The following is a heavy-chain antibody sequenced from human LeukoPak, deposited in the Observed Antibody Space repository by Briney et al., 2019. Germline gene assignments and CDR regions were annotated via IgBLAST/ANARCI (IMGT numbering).Heavy chain of an antibody. Sequence: GGSLRLSCAASGFTVSSNYMSWVRQAPGKGLEWVSVIYSGGSTYYADSVKGRFTISRDNSKNTLYLQMNSLRAEDTAVYYCARDGRVEPVCFDIWGQGTMVTVSS. V-gene: IGHV3-66*01. D-gene: IGHD1-1*01. CDR3: ARDGRVEPVCFDI. CDR1: GFTVSSNY. J-gene: IGHJ3*02. CDR2: IYSGGST.